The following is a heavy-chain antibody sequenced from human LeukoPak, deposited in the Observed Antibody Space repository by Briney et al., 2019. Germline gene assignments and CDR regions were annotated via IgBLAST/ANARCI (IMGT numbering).Heavy chain of an antibody. D-gene: IGHD2-15*01. CDR3: ARLGGGSCYPLWSCPHNSRNYVDY. Sequence: GESLKISCKGSGYSFTSYWIGWVRQMPGKGLEWMGIIYPGDSDTRYSPSFQGQVTNSADKSISTAYLQWSSLKASDTAMYYCARLGGGSCYPLWSCPHNSRNYVDYWGQGTLVTVSS. V-gene: IGHV5-51*01. J-gene: IGHJ4*02. CDR1: GYSFTSYW. CDR2: IYPGDSDT.